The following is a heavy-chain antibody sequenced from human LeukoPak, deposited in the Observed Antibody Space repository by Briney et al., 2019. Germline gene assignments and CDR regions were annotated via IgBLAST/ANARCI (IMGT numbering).Heavy chain of an antibody. D-gene: IGHD1-7*01. Sequence: PGGSLRLSCAASGFTFSNYWMSWVSQAPGKGLEWVANIKQDGSEKYYVDSVKGRFTISRDNAKNSLDLQMNSLRAEDTAVYYCARRDVYNWNFYYYYYMDVWGKGTTVTVSS. CDR2: IKQDGSEK. J-gene: IGHJ6*03. V-gene: IGHV3-7*01. CDR3: ARRDVYNWNFYYYYYMDV. CDR1: GFTFSNYW.